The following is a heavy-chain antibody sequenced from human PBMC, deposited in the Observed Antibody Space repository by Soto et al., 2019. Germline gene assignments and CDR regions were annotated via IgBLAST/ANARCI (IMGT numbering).Heavy chain of an antibody. Sequence: QVQLQESGPGLVKPSGTLSLTCAVSGGSISSSNWWSWVRQPPGKGLEWIGEIYHSGSTNYNPSLKSRVIISVDKSKIQFSLTLSSVAAADTAVYYCARYWSHVEVVTPRTYTWFVAWGQGTLVTVAS. D-gene: IGHD2-15*01. CDR3: ARYWSHVEVVTPRTYTWFVA. CDR1: GGSISSSNW. CDR2: IYHSGST. J-gene: IGHJ5*02. V-gene: IGHV4-4*02.